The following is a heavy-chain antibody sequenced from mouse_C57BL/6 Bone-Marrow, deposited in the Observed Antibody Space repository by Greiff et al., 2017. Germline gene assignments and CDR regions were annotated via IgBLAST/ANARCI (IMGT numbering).Heavy chain of an antibody. Sequence: EVKVEESVAELVRPGASVKLSCTASGFNIKNNYMHWVKQRPEQGLEWIGRIDPASGNTKYAPKFKGKSTITADTSSNTAYLQLSSLTSEDTAIYCCSSYYNGGSLYAMGYWGQGTSVTVSS. D-gene: IGHD1-1*01. CDR1: GFNIKNNY. CDR3: SSYYNGGSLYAMGY. J-gene: IGHJ4*01. CDR2: IDPASGNT. V-gene: IGHV14-3*01.